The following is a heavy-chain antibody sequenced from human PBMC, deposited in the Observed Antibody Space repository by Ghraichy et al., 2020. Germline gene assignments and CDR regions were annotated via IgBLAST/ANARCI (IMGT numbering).Heavy chain of an antibody. CDR2: INHSGST. CDR1: GGSFSGYY. D-gene: IGHD3-10*01. V-gene: IGHV4-34*01. CDR3: ARGKTRMVRGVIPPYYYYSMDV. Sequence: SETLSLTCAVYGGSFSGYYWSWIRQPPGKGLEWIGEINHSGSTNYNPSLKSRVTISVDTSKNQFSLKLSSVTAADTAVYYCARGKTRMVRGVIPPYYYYSMDVWGQGTTVTVSS. J-gene: IGHJ6*02.